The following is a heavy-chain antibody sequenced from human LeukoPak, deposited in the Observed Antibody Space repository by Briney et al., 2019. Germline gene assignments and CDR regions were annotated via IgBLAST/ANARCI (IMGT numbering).Heavy chain of an antibody. Sequence: PGGSLRLSCTASGIAFSSYGMHWVRQAPGKGLEGVAFIRLDGSNKYYADSVKGRFTISRDNSKNTLYLQMSTLRPDDTTVYYCANLPVSATPFDYWGQGTLVTVSS. CDR3: ANLPVSATPFDY. D-gene: IGHD2-15*01. V-gene: IGHV3-30*02. CDR2: IRLDGSNK. J-gene: IGHJ4*02. CDR1: GIAFSSYG.